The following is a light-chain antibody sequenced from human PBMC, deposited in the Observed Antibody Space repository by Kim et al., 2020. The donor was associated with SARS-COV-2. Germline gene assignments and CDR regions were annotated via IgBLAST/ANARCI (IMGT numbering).Light chain of an antibody. CDR2: ENN. CDR1: ESDRGACYD. J-gene: IGLJ1*01. Sequence: RTGNESDRGACYDERLYTNPPGKAPQRLVYENNERPSGVPDRFSGSKSGTAASLAITGLQAEDEADYYCQSYDSTLNDYVFGTGTKVTVL. CDR3: QSYDSTLNDYV. V-gene: IGLV1-40*01.